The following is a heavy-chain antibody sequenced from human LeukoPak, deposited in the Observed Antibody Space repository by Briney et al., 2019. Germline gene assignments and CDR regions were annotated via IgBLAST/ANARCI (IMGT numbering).Heavy chain of an antibody. CDR2: INPNSGGT. V-gene: IGHV1-2*02. Sequence: EASVKVSCKASGYTFTSYYMHWVRQAPGQGLEWMGWINPNSGGTNYAQKFQGRVTMTRDTSISTAYMELSRLRSDDTAVYYCTSVTIDTANMDVWGKGTTVTVSS. D-gene: IGHD4-11*01. J-gene: IGHJ6*03. CDR1: GYTFTSYY. CDR3: TSVTIDTANMDV.